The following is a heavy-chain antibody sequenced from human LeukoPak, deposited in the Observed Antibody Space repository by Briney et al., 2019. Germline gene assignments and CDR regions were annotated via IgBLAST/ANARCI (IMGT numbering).Heavy chain of an antibody. J-gene: IGHJ3*02. V-gene: IGHV4-61*02. CDR1: GGSISSGSYY. CDR2: IYTSGST. CDR3: AREPPRKDAFDI. Sequence: SETLPLTCTVSGGSISSGSYYWSWIRQPAGTGLEWIGRIYTSGSTNYNPSLKSRVTISVDTSKNQFSLKLSSVTAADTAVYYCAREPPRKDAFDIWGQGTMVTVSS.